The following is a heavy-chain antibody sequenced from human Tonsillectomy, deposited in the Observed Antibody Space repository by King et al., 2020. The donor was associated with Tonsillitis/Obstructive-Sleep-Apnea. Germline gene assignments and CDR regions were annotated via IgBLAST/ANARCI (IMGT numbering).Heavy chain of an antibody. V-gene: IGHV3-73*01. D-gene: IGHD2-2*01. CDR3: SSSTSGDGGDAFDI. CDR2: IRSKANSYAT. J-gene: IGHJ3*02. Sequence: VQLVESGGGLVQPGGSLKLSCAASGFTFSGSAMHWVRQASGKGLEWVGRIRSKANSYATAYAASVKGRFTISRDDSKNTAYLQMNSLKTEDTAVYYCSSSTSGDGGDAFDIWGQGTMVTAAS. CDR1: GFTFSGSA.